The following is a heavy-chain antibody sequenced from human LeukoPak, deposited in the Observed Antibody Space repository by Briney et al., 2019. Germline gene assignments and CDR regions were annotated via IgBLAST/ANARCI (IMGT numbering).Heavy chain of an antibody. CDR3: AKGEGGSCSSSSCSTYFDY. CDR2: ISGGGEST. Sequence: GGSLRLSCAASGFTFSTYSLNWVRQPPGKGLEWVSAISGGGESTYNADSVKGRFIISRDNSKNTLYLQMNGLRAEDTAIYYCAKGEGGSCSSSSCSTYFDYWGQGTLVTVSS. D-gene: IGHD2-15*01. CDR1: GFTFSTYS. J-gene: IGHJ4*02. V-gene: IGHV3-23*01.